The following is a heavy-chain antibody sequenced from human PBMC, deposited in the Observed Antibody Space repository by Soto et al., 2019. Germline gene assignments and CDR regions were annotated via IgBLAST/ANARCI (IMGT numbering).Heavy chain of an antibody. D-gene: IGHD2-8*01. V-gene: IGHV3-23*01. CDR2: ISVSGGST. J-gene: IGHJ3*01. CDR1: EFTLSRYA. Sequence: GGSLRLSCAASEFTLSRYAMSWVRQAPGRGLEWVSSISVSGGSTYYADFVKGRFTISRDTSKNRLYLQMNTLRAEDTAIYYCAKGGPESEKAVYALDVWGQGSMVTVSS. CDR3: AKGGPESEKAVYALDV.